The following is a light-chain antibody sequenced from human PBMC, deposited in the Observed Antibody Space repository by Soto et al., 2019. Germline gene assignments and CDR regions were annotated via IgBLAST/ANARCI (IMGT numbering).Light chain of an antibody. V-gene: IGKV3-20*01. J-gene: IGKJ3*01. CDR2: GAS. CDR1: QSVSSSY. CDR3: QQYGNSPLLT. Sequence: EIVLTQSPGTLSLSPGERATLSCRASQSVSSSYLAWYQQKPGQAPRLLIYGASSRATGIPDRFSGSGSGTDFTLTISRREPEDSEVYYCQQYGNSPLLTCGPGTKDEIK.